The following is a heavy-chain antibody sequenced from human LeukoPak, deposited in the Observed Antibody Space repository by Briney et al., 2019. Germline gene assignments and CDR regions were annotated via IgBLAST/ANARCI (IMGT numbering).Heavy chain of an antibody. J-gene: IGHJ4*02. Sequence: PGGSLRLSCAASGFTFSSYAMSWVRQAPGKGLEWVSAISGSGGSTYYADSVKGRFTISRDNSKNTLYLQMNSLRAEDTAVYYCANSDYDFWSGYWYYFDYWGQGTLLTVSS. V-gene: IGHV3-23*01. CDR3: ANSDYDFWSGYWYYFDY. CDR2: ISGSGGST. CDR1: GFTFSSYA. D-gene: IGHD3-3*01.